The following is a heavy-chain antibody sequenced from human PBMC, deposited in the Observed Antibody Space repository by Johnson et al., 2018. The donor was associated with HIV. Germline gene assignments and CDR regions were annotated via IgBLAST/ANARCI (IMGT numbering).Heavy chain of an antibody. CDR2: ISYDGSNK. J-gene: IGHJ3*02. D-gene: IGHD1-26*01. CDR3: AKDRYIKGASTGFDI. V-gene: IGHV3-30*18. Sequence: VQLVESGGGVVHPGRSLRLSCAASGFTLSTYGMHWVRQAPGKGLEWVAVISYDGSNKYYADSGKGRFTTSRDNSKNTLYLQMNILRSEDTAVYYCAKDRYIKGASTGFDIWGQGTMVTVSS. CDR1: GFTLSTYG.